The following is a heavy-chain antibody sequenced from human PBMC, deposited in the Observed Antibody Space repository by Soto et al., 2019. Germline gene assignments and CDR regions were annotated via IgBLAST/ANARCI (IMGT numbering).Heavy chain of an antibody. J-gene: IGHJ3*02. CDR2: ISGSGGST. CDR3: AKVRAQEGYCSGGSCYSDAFDI. CDR1: GFTFSSYA. V-gene: IGHV3-23*01. D-gene: IGHD2-15*01. Sequence: GGSLRLSCAASGFTFSSYAMSWVRQAPGKGLEWVSAISGSGGSTYYAASVKGRFTISRDNSKNTLYLQMNSLRAEDTAVYYCAKVRAQEGYCSGGSCYSDAFDIWGQGTMVTVSS.